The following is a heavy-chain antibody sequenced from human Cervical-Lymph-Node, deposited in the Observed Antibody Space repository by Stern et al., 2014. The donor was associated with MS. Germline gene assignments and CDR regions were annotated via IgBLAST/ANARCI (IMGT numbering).Heavy chain of an antibody. CDR2: INPSGGST. V-gene: IGHV1-46*01. J-gene: IGHJ4*02. D-gene: IGHD5-18*01. CDR3: ARVGIQLWPPPDY. CDR1: GYTFTSYY. Sequence: VQLVESGAEVKKPGASVKVSCKASGYTFTSYYMHWVRQAPGQGLEWMGIINPSGGSTSYAQNFQVRVTMTRATSTSTVYMELSSLRSEDTAVYYCARVGIQLWPPPDYWGQGTLVTVAS.